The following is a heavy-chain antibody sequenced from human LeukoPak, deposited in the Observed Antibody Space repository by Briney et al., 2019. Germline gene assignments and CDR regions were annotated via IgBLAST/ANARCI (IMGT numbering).Heavy chain of an antibody. CDR3: ARATPLYCSGGSCLIPFDY. D-gene: IGHD2-15*01. J-gene: IGHJ4*02. Sequence: GGSLRLSCAASGFTFSSYAMSWVRQAPGKGLEWVSAISGSGGSTYYADSVKGRFTISRDNSKNTLYLQMNSLRADDTAVYYCARATPLYCSGGSCLIPFDYWGQGTLVTVSS. CDR1: GFTFSSYA. V-gene: IGHV3-23*01. CDR2: ISGSGGST.